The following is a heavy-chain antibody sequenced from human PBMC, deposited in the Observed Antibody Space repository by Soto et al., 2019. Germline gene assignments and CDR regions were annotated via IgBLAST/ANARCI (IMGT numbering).Heavy chain of an antibody. Sequence: PGGSLRLSCAASGFTFTNYAMSWVRQAPGKGLEWVSGLSGPGDTYYADSVKGRFTISRDNSKNTLYLQMSSLRAEDTAVYYCARVSLAASTITDYYYYGMDVWGQGTTVTVSS. V-gene: IGHV3-23*01. J-gene: IGHJ6*02. CDR2: LSGPGDT. D-gene: IGHD6-6*01. CDR3: ARVSLAASTITDYYYYGMDV. CDR1: GFTFTNYA.